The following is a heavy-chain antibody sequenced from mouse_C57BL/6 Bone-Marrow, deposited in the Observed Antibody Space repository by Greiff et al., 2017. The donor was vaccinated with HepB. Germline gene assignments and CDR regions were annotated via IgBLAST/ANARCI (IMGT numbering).Heavy chain of an antibody. D-gene: IGHD1-1*01. CDR2: INPYNGGT. J-gene: IGHJ4*01. CDR3: ARMEVVAHYYAMDY. V-gene: IGHV1-19*01. CDR1: GYTYTDYY. Sequence: VQLQQSGPVLVKPGASVKMSCKASGYTYTDYYMNWVKQSHGKSLEWIGVINPYNGGTSYNQKFKGKATLTVDKSSSTAYMELNSLTSEDSAVYYCARMEVVAHYYAMDYWGQGTSVTVSS.